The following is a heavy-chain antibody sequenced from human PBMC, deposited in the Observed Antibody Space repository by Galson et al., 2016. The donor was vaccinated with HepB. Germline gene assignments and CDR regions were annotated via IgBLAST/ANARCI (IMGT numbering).Heavy chain of an antibody. CDR3: ARHSPDIPVVVAQFDC. J-gene: IGHJ4*02. Sequence: SETLSLTCTVSGGSISSSSYYWGWIRQPPGKGLEWIGSIYYSGSTYYNPSLKSRVTISAKNQFSLKLSSVTAADTAVYYCARHSPDIPVVVAQFDCWGQGTLVTVSS. D-gene: IGHD2-15*01. CDR1: GGSISSSSYY. V-gene: IGHV4-39*01. CDR2: IYYSGST.